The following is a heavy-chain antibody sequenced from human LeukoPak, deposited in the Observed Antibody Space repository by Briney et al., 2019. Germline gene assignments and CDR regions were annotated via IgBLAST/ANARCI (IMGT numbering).Heavy chain of an antibody. CDR1: GFTFSSYD. J-gene: IGHJ6*02. V-gene: IGHV3-13*01. D-gene: IGHD3-22*01. Sequence: GGSLRLSCAASGFTFSSYDMHWVCQATGKGLEWVSAIGTAGDTYYPGSVKGRFTISRENAKNSLYLQMNSLRAGDTAVYYCARVGRHYDSSGYYQNYYGVDVWGQGTTVTVSS. CDR2: IGTAGDT. CDR3: ARVGRHYDSSGYYQNYYGVDV.